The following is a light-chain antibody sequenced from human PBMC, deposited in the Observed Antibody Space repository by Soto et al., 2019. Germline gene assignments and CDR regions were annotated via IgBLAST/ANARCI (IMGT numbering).Light chain of an antibody. CDR2: DVS. J-gene: IGKJ2*01. V-gene: IGKV1-5*01. CDR1: QSIGRW. Sequence: DIHMTQSPSTLSASVGDRVTITCRASQSIGRWLAWYQQKPGKAPRLLIYDVSSLESGVPSRFSGSGSGTEFTLTISSLQPDDFATYYCLQYDSRYTFGQGTKVDIK. CDR3: LQYDSRYT.